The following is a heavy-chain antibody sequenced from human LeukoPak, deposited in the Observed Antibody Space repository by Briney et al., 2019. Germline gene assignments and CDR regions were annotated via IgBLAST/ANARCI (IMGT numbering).Heavy chain of an antibody. CDR3: VKEAPLSFDSLTGYGPSHPDC. CDR1: GFTFSTSD. CDR2: LSGSDDST. Sequence: PGGSLRLSCEGSGFTFSTSDMNWVRQAPGKGLEWISGLSGSDDSTYYADSLVGRFTIYRDTSKNTLYLEMNSLRVDDTAIYYCVKEAPLSFDSLTGYGPSHPDCWGQGTLVTVSS. V-gene: IGHV3-23*01. J-gene: IGHJ4*02. D-gene: IGHD3-9*01.